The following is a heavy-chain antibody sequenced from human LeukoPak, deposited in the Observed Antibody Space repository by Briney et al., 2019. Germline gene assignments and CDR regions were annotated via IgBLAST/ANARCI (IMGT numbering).Heavy chain of an antibody. Sequence: GGSLRLSCAASGFTFSNYDMHWVRQAPGKGLEWVAVTSYEGSNKYYADSVKGRFTISRDNSKNTLYLQMNNLRAEDTAVYFCAKGYSGYLDFWGRGTLVTVSS. J-gene: IGHJ4*02. D-gene: IGHD3-22*01. V-gene: IGHV3-30*18. CDR2: TSYEGSNK. CDR3: AKGYSGYLDF. CDR1: GFTFSNYD.